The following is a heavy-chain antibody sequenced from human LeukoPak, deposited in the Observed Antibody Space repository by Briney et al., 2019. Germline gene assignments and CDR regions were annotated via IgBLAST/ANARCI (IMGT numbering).Heavy chain of an antibody. D-gene: IGHD6-25*01. V-gene: IGHV1-2*02. J-gene: IGHJ4*02. CDR2: INPNSGGT. Sequence: EASVKVSCKASLYTFTGYYMHWVPQAPGEGLEWMGWINPNSGGTNYAQNFQGRVTMTRDTSISTAYMELSRLRADDTAVYYCARLINSSDKDYWGQGTLVTVSS. CDR3: ARLINSSDKDY. CDR1: LYTFTGYY.